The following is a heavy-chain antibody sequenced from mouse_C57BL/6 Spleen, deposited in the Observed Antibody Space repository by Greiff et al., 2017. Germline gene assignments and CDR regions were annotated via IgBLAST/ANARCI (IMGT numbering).Heavy chain of an antibody. V-gene: IGHV1-69*01. CDR3: ARDWDWAAMDY. J-gene: IGHJ4*01. Sequence: QVHVKQPGAELVMPGASVKLSCKASGYTFTSYWMHWVKQRPGQGLEWIGEIDPSDSYTNYNQKFKGKSTLTVDKSSSTAYMQLSSLTSEDSAVYYCARDWDWAAMDYWGQGTSVTVSS. CDR1: GYTFTSYW. D-gene: IGHD4-1*01. CDR2: IDPSDSYT.